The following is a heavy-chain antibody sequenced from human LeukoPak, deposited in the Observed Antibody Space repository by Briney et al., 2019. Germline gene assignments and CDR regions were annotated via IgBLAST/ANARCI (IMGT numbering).Heavy chain of an antibody. D-gene: IGHD4-17*01. CDR1: GFTFSGSA. V-gene: IGHV3-73*01. CDR2: IRSNANDHAT. CDR3: TRRLMTTVNDY. Sequence: GGSLKLSCAASGFTFSGSAMHWVRQSPGKGLEWVGRIRSNANDHATAYAASVRGRFTISRDDSKNTAYLQMNSLKTEDTAVYYCTRRLMTTVNDYWGQGTLVTVSS. J-gene: IGHJ4*02.